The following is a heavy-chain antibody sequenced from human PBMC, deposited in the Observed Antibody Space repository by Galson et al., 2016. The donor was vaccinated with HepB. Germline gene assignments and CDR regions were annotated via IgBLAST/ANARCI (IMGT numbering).Heavy chain of an antibody. CDR1: GFSLTTSRLG. J-gene: IGHJ1*01. CDR2: IYSDEGE. D-gene: IGHD2-2*01. Sequence: PALVKPTQTLTLTCTFSGFSLTTSRLGVGWIRQAPGEALEWLAFIYSDEGERYNPSLQTGLTITKDTSKNQVVLTMTGLDPTDTATYFCAYGGYAGRHFFQNWGQGTPVIVSS. V-gene: IGHV2-5*02. CDR3: AYGGYAGRHFFQN.